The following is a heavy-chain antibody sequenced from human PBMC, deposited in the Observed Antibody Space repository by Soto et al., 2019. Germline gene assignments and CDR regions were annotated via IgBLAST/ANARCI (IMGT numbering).Heavy chain of an antibody. V-gene: IGHV3-21*01. CDR3: AREHTAWRLAYGLDV. Sequence: GGSLRLSCVGSGFTFSTYSINWVRQAPGKGLEWVSSISSRSDIYYADSVKGRFTISRDNAKNSVSLQMNSLRAEDTAVYYCAREHTAWRLAYGLDVWGQGTTVTVSS. CDR1: GFTFSTYS. CDR2: ISSRSDI. J-gene: IGHJ6*02. D-gene: IGHD2-21*02.